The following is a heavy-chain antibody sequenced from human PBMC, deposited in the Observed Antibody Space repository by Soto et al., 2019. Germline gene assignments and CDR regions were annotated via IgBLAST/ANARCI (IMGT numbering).Heavy chain of an antibody. CDR2: ISYDGSNK. V-gene: IGHV3-30*18. D-gene: IGHD2-21*02. CDR3: AKVWDIVVVTAIRYGMDV. CDR1: GFTFSSYG. J-gene: IGHJ6*04. Sequence: GGSLRLSCAASGFTFSSYGMHWVRQAPGKGLEWVAVISYDGSNKYYADSVKGRFTISRDNSKNTLYLQMNSLRAEDTAVYYCAKVWDIVVVTAIRYGMDVWGKGTRVTVP.